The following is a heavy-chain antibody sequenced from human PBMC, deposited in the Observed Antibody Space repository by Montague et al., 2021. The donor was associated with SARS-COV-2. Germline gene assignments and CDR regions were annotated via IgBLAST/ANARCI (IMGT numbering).Heavy chain of an antibody. CDR3: ARYGDYGSWFDP. J-gene: IGHJ5*02. CDR2: IYWDDDK. Sequence: PALVKPTQTLTLTCTFSGFSLTTSGEGVGWVRRPPGKALEWLALIYWDDDKRYSPSLKSRSTISKDTTKNEVVLTVANMDPVDTATYYCARYGDYGSWFDPWGQGTLVTVSS. CDR1: GFSLTTSGEG. V-gene: IGHV2-5*02. D-gene: IGHD4-17*01.